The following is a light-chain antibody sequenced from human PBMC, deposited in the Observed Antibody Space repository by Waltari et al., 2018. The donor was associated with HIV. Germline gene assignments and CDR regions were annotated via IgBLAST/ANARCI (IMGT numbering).Light chain of an antibody. J-gene: IGKJ4*01. CDR3: QQYDNLPF. CDR2: DAS. Sequence: DIQMTQSPSSLSASVGDRVTITCQASQDISNYLNWYQQKPGKAPKLLIYDASNLETVVPSRFSGSGSGTDFTSTISSLQPEDIATYYCQQYDNLPFFGGGTKVEIK. CDR1: QDISNY. V-gene: IGKV1-33*01.